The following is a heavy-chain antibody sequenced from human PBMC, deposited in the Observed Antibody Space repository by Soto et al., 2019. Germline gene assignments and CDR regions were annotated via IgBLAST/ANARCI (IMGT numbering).Heavy chain of an antibody. D-gene: IGHD2-2*01. V-gene: IGHV3-30-3*01. Sequence: VQLVESGGGLVQPGGSLRLSCAASGFTFSSYAMHWVRQAPGKGLEWVAVISYDGSNKYYADSVKGRFTISRDNSKNTLYLQMNSLRAEDTAVYYCARAIGYCSSTSCSNWFDPWGQGTLVTVSS. CDR1: GFTFSSYA. CDR2: ISYDGSNK. CDR3: ARAIGYCSSTSCSNWFDP. J-gene: IGHJ5*02.